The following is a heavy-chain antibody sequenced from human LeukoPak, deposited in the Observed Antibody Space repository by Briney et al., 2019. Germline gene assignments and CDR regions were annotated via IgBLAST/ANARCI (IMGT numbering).Heavy chain of an antibody. V-gene: IGHV4-59*01. CDR2: IYYSGST. J-gene: IGHJ6*02. CDR3: ARVGGYGGRNYYYYGMDV. CDR1: GGSISSYY. Sequence: SETLSLTCTVSGGSISSYYWSWIRQPPGKGLEWIGYIYYSGSTNYNPSLKSRVTISVDTSKNQFSLKLSSVTAADTAVYYCARVGGYGGRNYYYYGMDVWGQGTTVSVSS. D-gene: IGHD4-23*01.